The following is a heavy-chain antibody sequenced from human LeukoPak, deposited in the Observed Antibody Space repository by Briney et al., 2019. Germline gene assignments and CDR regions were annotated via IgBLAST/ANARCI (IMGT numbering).Heavy chain of an antibody. J-gene: IGHJ3*02. CDR1: GFTFSSYS. CDR3: AREGCSSTSCYWEDAFDI. D-gene: IGHD2-2*01. Sequence: GGSLRLSCAASGFTFSSYSMNWVRQAPGKGLEWVSSISSSSSYIYYADSVKGRFTISRDNAKNSLYLQMNSLRADDTAVYYCAREGCSSTSCYWEDAFDIWGQGTMVTVSS. V-gene: IGHV3-21*01. CDR2: ISSSSSYI.